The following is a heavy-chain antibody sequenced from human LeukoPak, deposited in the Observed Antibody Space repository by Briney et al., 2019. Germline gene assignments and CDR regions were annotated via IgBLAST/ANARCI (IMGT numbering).Heavy chain of an antibody. CDR2: ISGSGGST. CDR1: GFTFSSYA. V-gene: IGHV3-23*01. J-gene: IGHJ6*03. D-gene: IGHD2-2*01. Sequence: AGGSLRLSCAASGFTFSSYAMSWVRQAPGKGLEWVSAISGSGGSTYYADSVKGRFTISRDNSKNTLYLQMNSLRAEDTAVYYCAKLPGVPAAPINYMDVWGKGTTVTVSS. CDR3: AKLPGVPAAPINYMDV.